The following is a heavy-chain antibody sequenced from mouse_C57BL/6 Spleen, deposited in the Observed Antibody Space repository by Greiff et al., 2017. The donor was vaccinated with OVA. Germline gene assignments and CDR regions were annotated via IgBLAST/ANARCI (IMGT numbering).Heavy chain of an antibody. Sequence: QVQLQQSGAELARPGASVKMSCKASGYTFTSYTMHWVKQRPGQGLEWIGYINPSSGYTKYNQKFKDKATLTADKSSSTAYMQLSSLTSEDSAVYYCARNGNEDEGYAMDYWGQGTSVTVSS. V-gene: IGHV1-4*01. D-gene: IGHD4-1*01. CDR3: ARNGNEDEGYAMDY. CDR2: INPSSGYT. CDR1: GYTFTSYT. J-gene: IGHJ4*01.